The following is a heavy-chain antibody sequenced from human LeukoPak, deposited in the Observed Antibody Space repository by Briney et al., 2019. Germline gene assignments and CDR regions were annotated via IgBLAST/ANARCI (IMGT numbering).Heavy chain of an antibody. V-gene: IGHV1-69*13. CDR3: ARVQYDFWSGYYRSQGQFWFDP. D-gene: IGHD3-3*01. J-gene: IGHJ5*02. Sequence: ASVKVSCEASGGTFSSYAISWVRQAPGQGLEWMGGIIPIFGTANYAQKFQGRVTITADESTSTAYMELSSLRSEDTAVYYCARVQYDFWSGYYRSQGQFWFDPWGQGTLVTVSS. CDR1: GGTFSSYA. CDR2: IIPIFGTA.